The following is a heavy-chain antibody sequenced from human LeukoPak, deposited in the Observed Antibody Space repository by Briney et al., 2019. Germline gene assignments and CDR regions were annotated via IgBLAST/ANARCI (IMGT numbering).Heavy chain of an antibody. V-gene: IGHV3-7*03. CDR1: GFTLHTHW. Sequence: GGTLRLSCAAYGFTLHTHWMSWHRQAPGKGLEGVANIKQDGRDTYYVDSVKGRFTISRDNAKISLNLQMNSLGAEDTTMYYCATSEGYWGQGTLPIVSS. J-gene: IGHJ4*02. CDR2: IKQDGRDT. CDR3: ATSEGY.